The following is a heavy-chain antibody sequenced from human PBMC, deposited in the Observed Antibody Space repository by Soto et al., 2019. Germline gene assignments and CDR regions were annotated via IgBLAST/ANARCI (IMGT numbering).Heavy chain of an antibody. CDR2: VYHTGRT. J-gene: IGHJ4*02. V-gene: IGHV4-61*01. Sequence: PSETLSLTCTVSGCSFKSDSYSWSWIRQPPGKGLEWIGYVYHTGRTSYNPSLKSRVSISMDTSKNQFSLNLDSATAADTAVYFCARDFAYFDSWGQGTLVTVS. CDR1: GCSFKSDSYS. D-gene: IGHD3-3*01. CDR3: ARDFAYFDS.